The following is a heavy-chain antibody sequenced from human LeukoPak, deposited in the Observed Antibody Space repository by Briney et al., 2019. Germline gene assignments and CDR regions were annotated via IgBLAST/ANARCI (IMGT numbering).Heavy chain of an antibody. J-gene: IGHJ4*02. CDR3: ASATHKQWLDSYFDY. D-gene: IGHD6-19*01. Sequence: GSLRLSCAASGFTFNNFAMHWVRQAPGKGLEWVAVISYDGSNKYYADSVKGRFTISRDNSKSILYLQMNSLRGEDTAVYYCASATHKQWLDSYFDYWGQGTLVTVSS. CDR2: ISYDGSNK. CDR1: GFTFNNFA. V-gene: IGHV3-30-3*01.